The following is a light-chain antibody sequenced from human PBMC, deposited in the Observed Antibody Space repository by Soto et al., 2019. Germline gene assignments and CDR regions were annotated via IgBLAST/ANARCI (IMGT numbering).Light chain of an antibody. CDR1: QSVLYSSNNKNY. J-gene: IGKJ1*01. CDR3: KQYYGSPPRT. Sequence: DIVMTQSPDSLAVSLGERATINCKSSQSVLYSSNNKNYLAWYQQKAGQPPKLLISWASNRETGVPDRFSDSVSATDFTSTLSSLQAGDVAVYYCKQYYGSPPRTLGRGNKVEI. CDR2: WAS. V-gene: IGKV4-1*01.